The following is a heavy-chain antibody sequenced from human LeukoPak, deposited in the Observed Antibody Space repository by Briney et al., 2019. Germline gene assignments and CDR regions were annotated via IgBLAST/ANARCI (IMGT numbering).Heavy chain of an antibody. CDR3: ARSRDQDWFDP. CDR1: GGSISNYF. V-gene: IGHV4-59*12. Sequence: PSETLSLTCTVSGGSISNYFWSWVRQPPGKGLEWIGYIYYSGSTKYSPSLKSRVTVSVDTSKNQFSLKLSSVTAADTAVYYCARSRDQDWFDPWGQGTLVTVSS. CDR2: IYYSGST. D-gene: IGHD3-10*01. J-gene: IGHJ5*02.